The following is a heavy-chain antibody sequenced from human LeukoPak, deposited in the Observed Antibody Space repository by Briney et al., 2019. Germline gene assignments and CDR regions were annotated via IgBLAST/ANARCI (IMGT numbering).Heavy chain of an antibody. D-gene: IGHD3-10*01. V-gene: IGHV3-15*01. Sequence: PGGSLRLSCAASGFTFSNAWMSWVRQAPGKGLEWVGRIKSKTDGGTTDYAAPVKGRFTISRDDSKNTLYLQMNSLKTEGTAVYYCTTVRGLVRGVISLWGQGTLVTVSS. J-gene: IGHJ4*02. CDR3: TTVRGLVRGVISL. CDR1: GFTFSNAW. CDR2: IKSKTDGGTT.